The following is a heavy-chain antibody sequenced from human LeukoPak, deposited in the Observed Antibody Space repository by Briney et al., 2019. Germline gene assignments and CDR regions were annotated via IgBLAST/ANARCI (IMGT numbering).Heavy chain of an antibody. V-gene: IGHV3-53*01. CDR3: ATAPSSLVDY. J-gene: IGHJ4*02. D-gene: IGHD2-2*01. Sequence: PGGSLRLSCAASGFSVGHNYMSWFRQAPGKGLEWVSVIYSGGTTESADSVRGRFTISRDSSKNTLYFQMNSLRAEDTAVYYCATAPSSLVDYWGQGTLVTVSS. CDR2: IYSGGTT. CDR1: GFSVGHNY.